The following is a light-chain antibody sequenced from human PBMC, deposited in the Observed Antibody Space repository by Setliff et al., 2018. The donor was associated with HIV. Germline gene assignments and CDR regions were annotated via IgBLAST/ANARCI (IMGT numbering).Light chain of an antibody. CDR3: CSYAGTDTFVV. J-gene: IGLJ1*01. CDR2: EVN. V-gene: IGLV2-23*02. Sequence: QSVLAQPPSVSGSPGQSIIISCTGTINNIGSYNRVSWYQQRLGTAPKLIIFEVNKRPSGVSNRFSGSKSGSTASLAISGLQADDEGDYYCCSYAGTDTFVVFGTGTKVTV. CDR1: INNIGSYNR.